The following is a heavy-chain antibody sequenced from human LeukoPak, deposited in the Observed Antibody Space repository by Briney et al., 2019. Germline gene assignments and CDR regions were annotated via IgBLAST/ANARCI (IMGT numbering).Heavy chain of an antibody. CDR1: GFTFSSYA. CDR3: AKTHRLQYGSALYYFDY. D-gene: IGHD3-10*01. Sequence: GGSLRLSCAASGFTFSSYAMHWVRQAPGKGLEWVAVISYDGSNKYYADSVKGRFTISRDNSKNTLYLQMNSLRAEDTAVYYCAKTHRLQYGSALYYFDYWGQGTLVTVSS. CDR2: ISYDGSNK. V-gene: IGHV3-30-3*02. J-gene: IGHJ4*02.